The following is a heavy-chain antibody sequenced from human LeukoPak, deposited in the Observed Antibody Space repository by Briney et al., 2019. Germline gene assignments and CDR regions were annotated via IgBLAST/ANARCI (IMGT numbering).Heavy chain of an antibody. D-gene: IGHD3-22*01. CDR2: IYYSGST. Sequence: SQTLSLTCTVSGGSISSGDYYWSWIRQPPGKGLEWIGYIYYSGSTYYNPSLKSRVTISVDTSKNQFSLKLSSVTAADTAVYYCARVNDSSGYSNYFDYWGQGTLVTVPS. CDR3: ARVNDSSGYSNYFDY. V-gene: IGHV4-30-4*01. J-gene: IGHJ4*02. CDR1: GGSISSGDYY.